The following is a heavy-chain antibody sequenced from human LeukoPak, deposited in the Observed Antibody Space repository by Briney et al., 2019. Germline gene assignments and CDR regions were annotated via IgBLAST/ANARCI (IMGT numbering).Heavy chain of an antibody. CDR2: IYYSGST. J-gene: IGHJ4*02. V-gene: IGHV4-39*02. D-gene: IGHD1-7*01. CDR3: AREYNWNYVSDH. Sequence: SETLSLTCTVSGGSNSSSSYYWGWIRQPPGKGLEWIGSIYYSGSTYYNPSLKSRVTISVDTSKNQFSLKLSSVTAADTAVYYCAREYNWNYVSDHWGQGTLVTVSS. CDR1: GGSNSSSSYY.